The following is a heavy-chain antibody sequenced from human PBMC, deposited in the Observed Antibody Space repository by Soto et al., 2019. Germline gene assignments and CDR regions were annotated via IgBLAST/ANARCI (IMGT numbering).Heavy chain of an antibody. CDR3: TRDRSTGDY. Sequence: GAEVKKPGASVKVSCKASGYTFTNYGISWVRQAPGQGLEWMGWISANTGHTDYAEKYQGRVTMTTDTSTSTAYMELRSLTSDDTAVYYCTRDRSTGDYWGQGTLVTVSS. J-gene: IGHJ4*02. V-gene: IGHV1-18*01. CDR2: ISANTGHT. CDR1: GYTFTNYG.